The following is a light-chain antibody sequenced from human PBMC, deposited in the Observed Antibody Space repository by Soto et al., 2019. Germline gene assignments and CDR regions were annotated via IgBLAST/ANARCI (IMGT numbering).Light chain of an antibody. CDR2: DAS. J-gene: IGKJ1*01. Sequence: EIVLTQSPATLSLSPGERDTLSCRASQSVSSYLGWYQQKPGQAPRLLIYDASNRATCIPARFSGSGSETDFTLTISSLEPEDFAVYYCQQRSNWPRTFGQGTKVEIK. CDR3: QQRSNWPRT. V-gene: IGKV3-11*01. CDR1: QSVSSY.